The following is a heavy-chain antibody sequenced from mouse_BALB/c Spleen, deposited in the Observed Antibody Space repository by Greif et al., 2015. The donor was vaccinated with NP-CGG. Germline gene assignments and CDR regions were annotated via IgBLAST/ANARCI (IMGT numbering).Heavy chain of an antibody. CDR2: IYPGSGST. J-gene: IGHJ2*01. V-gene: IGHV1S22*01. CDR1: GYTFTSYW. Sequence: LQQSGSELVRPGASVKLSCKASGYTFTSYWMHWVKQRPGQGLEWIGNIYPGSGSTNYDEKFKSKATLTVDTSSSTAYMQPSSLTSEDSAVYYCTRLGDYWGQGTTLTVSS. CDR3: TRLGDY. D-gene: IGHD4-1*01.